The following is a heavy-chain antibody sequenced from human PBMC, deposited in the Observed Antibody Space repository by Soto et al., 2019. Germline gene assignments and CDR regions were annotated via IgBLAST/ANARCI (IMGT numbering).Heavy chain of an antibody. J-gene: IGHJ4*02. D-gene: IGHD2-21*02. CDR1: GFTFRTYS. CDR2: ISSSSSYI. V-gene: IGHV3-21*01. Sequence: VQLVESGGGLVKPGESLRLSCAASGFTFRTYSMNWVRQAPGKGLEWVSLISSSSSYIYYADSLKGRFTISRDNAKNSLYLEMNILRAEDTAVYYCARFVSATAINDHWGQGTLVTVSS. CDR3: ARFVSATAINDH.